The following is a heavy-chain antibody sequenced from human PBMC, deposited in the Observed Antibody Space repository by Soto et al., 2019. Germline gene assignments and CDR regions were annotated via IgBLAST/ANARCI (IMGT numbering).Heavy chain of an antibody. CDR2: ISAFNGNT. CDR1: GYTFTTYD. J-gene: IGHJ6*03. V-gene: IGHV1-18*01. D-gene: IGHD2-8*01. Sequence: QVQLVQSGAEVKKPGASVKVSCKASGYTFTTYDISWVRQAPGQGLEWMGWISAFNGNTNYAQKLQGRVTMTTDTSTSTAYMELRSLRSDDTAGYSCARAVSHCYHYYYMDVWGKGTTVTVSS. CDR3: ARAVSHCYHYYYMDV.